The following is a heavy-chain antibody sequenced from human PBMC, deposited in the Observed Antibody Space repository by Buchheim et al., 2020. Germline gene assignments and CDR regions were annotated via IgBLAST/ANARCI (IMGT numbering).Heavy chain of an antibody. J-gene: IGHJ4*02. CDR3: ARGYDSSSF. Sequence: QVQLVESGGGVVQPGRSLRLSCAPSGFTFSSYAMHCVPQAPGKGLEWVPVISYDGSNEYYADSVKGRFTISRDHSKRTLYLQMKSLRPEDTAVYYWARGYDSSSFGGQGTL. V-gene: IGHV3-30*04. CDR1: GFTFSSYA. CDR2: ISYDGSNE. D-gene: IGHD6-6*01.